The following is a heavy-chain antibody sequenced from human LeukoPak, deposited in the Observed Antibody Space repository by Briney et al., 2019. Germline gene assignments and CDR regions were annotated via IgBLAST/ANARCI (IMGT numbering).Heavy chain of an antibody. J-gene: IGHJ5*02. CDR3: ARGYYYDSSGPVYNWFDP. D-gene: IGHD3-22*01. Sequence: SVKVSCKASGFTFTSSAMQWVRQARGQRLEWIGWIVVGSGNTNYAQKFQGRVTMTRDTSTSTVYMELSSLRSDDTAVYYCARGYYYDSSGPVYNWFDPWGQGTLVTVSS. CDR1: GFTFTSSA. V-gene: IGHV1-58*02. CDR2: IVVGSGNT.